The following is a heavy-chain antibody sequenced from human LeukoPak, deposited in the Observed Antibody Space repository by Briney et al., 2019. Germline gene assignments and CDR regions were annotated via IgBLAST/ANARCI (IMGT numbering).Heavy chain of an antibody. CDR2: IYYSGST. V-gene: IGHV4-59*01. Sequence: PSETLSLTCTVSGGSISSYYWSWIRQPPGKGLEWIGYIYYSGSTNYNPSLKSRVTISVDTSKNQFSLKLSSVTAADTAVYYCARGGAYYGSGSYPAPLDYWGQGTLVTVSS. CDR1: GGSISSYY. J-gene: IGHJ4*02. CDR3: ARGGAYYGSGSYPAPLDY. D-gene: IGHD3-10*01.